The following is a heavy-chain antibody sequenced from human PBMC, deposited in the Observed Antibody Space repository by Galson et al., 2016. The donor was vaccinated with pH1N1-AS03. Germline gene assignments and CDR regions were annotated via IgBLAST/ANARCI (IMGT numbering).Heavy chain of an antibody. J-gene: IGHJ4*02. CDR1: GYSFNRYW. V-gene: IGHV5-51*01. Sequence: QSGAEVTKPGESLKISCKGSGYSFNRYWIGWVRQMSGKDLEWMGMIFPGDSDTRYSPSFQGQVTISADSRTAYLQRRSLKASDTAMYYCVRQFDVLTGFFDYWGQGALFTVSS. D-gene: IGHD3-9*01. CDR2: IFPGDSDT. CDR3: VRQFDVLTGFFDY.